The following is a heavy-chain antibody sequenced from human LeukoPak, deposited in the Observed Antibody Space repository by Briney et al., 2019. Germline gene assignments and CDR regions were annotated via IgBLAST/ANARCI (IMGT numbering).Heavy chain of an antibody. CDR1: GYTFTGYY. CDR2: INPNSGGT. V-gene: IGHV1-2*02. CDR3: ARDRISDTTMVPGPY. J-gene: IGHJ4*02. Sequence: ASVKVSCKASGYTFTGYYMHWVQQAPGQGLEWMGWINPNSGGTNYAQKFQGRVTMTRDTSISTAYLELSRLRSDDTAVYYCARDRISDTTMVPGPYWGQGTLVTVSS. D-gene: IGHD5-18*01.